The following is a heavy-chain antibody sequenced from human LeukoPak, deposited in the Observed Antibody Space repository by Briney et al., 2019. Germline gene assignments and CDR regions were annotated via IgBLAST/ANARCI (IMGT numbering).Heavy chain of an antibody. CDR2: IKQDGSEK. CDR3: ARTSAGYIWGSYRYSFDY. V-gene: IGHV3-7*04. J-gene: IGHJ4*02. D-gene: IGHD3-16*02. Sequence: GGSLRLSCAASGFRFSNYWMSWVRQAPGKGLEWVGNIKQDGSEKFYVDSVEGRFTISRDNAKNSLYLRMDSLRAEDTAVYYCARTSAGYIWGSYRYSFDYWGQGTLVTVSS. CDR1: GFRFSNYW.